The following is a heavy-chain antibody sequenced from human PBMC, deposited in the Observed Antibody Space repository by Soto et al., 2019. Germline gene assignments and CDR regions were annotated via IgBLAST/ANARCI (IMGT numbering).Heavy chain of an antibody. D-gene: IGHD3-16*01. J-gene: IGHJ6*02. CDR2: IYHSGST. V-gene: IGHV4-38-2*01. CDR1: GYSISSGYY. CDR3: ARVRGGGMDV. Sequence: SETLSLTCAVSGYSISSGYYWGWIRQPPGKGLEWIGSIYHSGSTYYNPSLKSRVTISVDTSKNQFSLKLSSVTAADTAVYYRARVRGGGMDVWGQGTTVTVSS.